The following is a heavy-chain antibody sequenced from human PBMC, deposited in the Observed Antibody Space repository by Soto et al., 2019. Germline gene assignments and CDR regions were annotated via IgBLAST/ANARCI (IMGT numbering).Heavy chain of an antibody. CDR1: GYTFTSYA. CDR2: INAGNGNT. J-gene: IGHJ5*02. Sequence: ASVKVSCKASGYTFTSYAMHWMRQAPGQRLEWMGWINAGNGNTKYSQKFQGRVTITRDTSASTAYMELSSLRSEDTAVYYCARSPFLFTAWFDPWGQGTLVTVSS. CDR3: ARSPFLFTAWFDP. D-gene: IGHD3-16*01. V-gene: IGHV1-3*01.